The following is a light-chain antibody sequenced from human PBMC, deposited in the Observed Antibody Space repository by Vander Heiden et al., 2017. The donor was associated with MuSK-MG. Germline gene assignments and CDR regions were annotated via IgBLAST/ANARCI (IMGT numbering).Light chain of an antibody. Sequence: QSVLTQPPSMSGAPGQTITISCPGSSSNIGAHFHVQWFQQLPGTAPKLLIYGDTNRPSGVPDRFSGSKSGTSASLAITGLQSDDEAHYYCQSYDNTLSAYVFGSGTEVTVL. J-gene: IGLJ1*01. CDR1: SSNIGAHFH. CDR3: QSYDNTLSAYV. CDR2: GDT. V-gene: IGLV1-40*01.